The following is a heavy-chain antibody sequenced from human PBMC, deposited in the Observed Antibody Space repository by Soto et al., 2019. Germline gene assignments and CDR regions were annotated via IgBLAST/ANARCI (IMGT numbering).Heavy chain of an antibody. CDR2: IIPIFGTA. J-gene: IGHJ6*02. CDR1: GGTFSSYA. V-gene: IGHV1-69*13. CDR3: ARAQGGSYYTWYYYYGMDV. Sequence: SVKVSCKASGGTFSSYAISWVRQAPGQGLEWMGGIIPIFGTANYAQKFQGRVTITADESTSTAYMELSSLRSEDTAVYYCARAQGGSYYTWYYYYGMDVWGQGTTVTVSS. D-gene: IGHD1-26*01.